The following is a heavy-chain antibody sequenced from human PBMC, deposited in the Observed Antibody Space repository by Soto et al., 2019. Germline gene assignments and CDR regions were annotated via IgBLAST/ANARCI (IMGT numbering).Heavy chain of an antibody. CDR3: VKVVDIVATAYFDY. V-gene: IGHV3-64D*06. CDR2: ISSNGGST. J-gene: IGHJ4*02. Sequence: PGGFLRLSCSASGFTFSSYAMHWVRQAPGKGLEYVSAISSNGGSTYYADSVKGRFTISRDNPKNTLYLQMSSLRAEDTAVYYCVKVVDIVATAYFDYWGQGTLVTVSS. D-gene: IGHD5-12*01. CDR1: GFTFSSYA.